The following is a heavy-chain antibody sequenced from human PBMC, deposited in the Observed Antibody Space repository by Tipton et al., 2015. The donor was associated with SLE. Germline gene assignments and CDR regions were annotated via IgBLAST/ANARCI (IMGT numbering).Heavy chain of an antibody. J-gene: IGHJ5*02. CDR1: GGSISTGSYY. V-gene: IGHV4-61*09. Sequence: TLSLTCTVSGGSISTGSYYWSWIRQPAWKGLEWVGHVYTTGSINDNPSLKSRVTISVDTSKSQFSLKLSPVTAADTAVYYCARRVDSGYDINWFDPWGQGIQVTVSS. CDR2: VYTTGSI. D-gene: IGHD5-12*01. CDR3: ARRVDSGYDINWFDP.